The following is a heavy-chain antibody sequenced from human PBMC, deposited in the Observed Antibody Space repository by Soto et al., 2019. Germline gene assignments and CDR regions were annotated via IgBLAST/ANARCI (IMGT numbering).Heavy chain of an antibody. CDR1: GYTFTSYG. Sequence: QVHLLQSGAEVKKPGASVQVSCKGSGYTFTSYGITWVRQAPGQGREWMGWICAHNGNTNYAQKLQGRVTVTTDTSTSTAYMELRSLRSDDTAVYYCARGRYGDYWGQGALVTVSS. CDR3: ARGRYGDY. J-gene: IGHJ4*02. CDR2: ICAHNGNT. D-gene: IGHD1-1*01. V-gene: IGHV1-18*01.